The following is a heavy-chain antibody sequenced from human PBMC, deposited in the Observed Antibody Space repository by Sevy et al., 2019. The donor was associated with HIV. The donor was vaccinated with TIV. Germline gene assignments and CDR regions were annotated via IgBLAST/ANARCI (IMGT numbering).Heavy chain of an antibody. CDR3: ARGRGLISYNFDY. CDR2: IWYDGSNK. J-gene: IGHJ4*02. V-gene: IGHV3-33*01. Sequence: GGSLRLSCAASGFSFSSYGMHWVRQAPGKGLEWVAVIWYDGSNKYYADSVKGRFTISRDNSKNTLYLQMNSLRAEDTAVYYCARGRGLISYNFDYWGQGPLVTVSS. D-gene: IGHD3-16*01. CDR1: GFSFSSYG.